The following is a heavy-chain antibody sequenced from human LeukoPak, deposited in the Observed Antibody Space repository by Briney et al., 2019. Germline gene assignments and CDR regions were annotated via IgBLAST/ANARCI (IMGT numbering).Heavy chain of an antibody. Sequence: GGSLRLSCAASGFTFSSYAMSWGRHAPGKGLEWVSAISGSGGSTYYADSVKGRFTISRDNSKNTLYLQMNSLRAEDTAVYYCAKPANPSYYDILTGYYSYFDYWGQGNLVTVSS. V-gene: IGHV3-23*01. CDR3: AKPANPSYYDILTGYYSYFDY. D-gene: IGHD3-9*01. CDR2: ISGSGGST. J-gene: IGHJ4*02. CDR1: GFTFSSYA.